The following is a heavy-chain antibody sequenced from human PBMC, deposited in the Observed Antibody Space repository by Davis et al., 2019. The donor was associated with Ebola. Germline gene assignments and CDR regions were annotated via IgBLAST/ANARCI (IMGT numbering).Heavy chain of an antibody. CDR2: IYYSGST. CDR3: ARQERYDFPAFDY. J-gene: IGHJ4*02. D-gene: IGHD3-3*01. Sequence: SETLSLTCTVSGGSITSSSYYWGWIRQPPGKGLEWIGSIYYSGSTYYNPSLKSRVTISVDTSKNQFSLKLSSVTAADTAVYYCARQERYDFPAFDYWGQGTLVTVSS. CDR1: GGSITSSSYY. V-gene: IGHV4-39*01.